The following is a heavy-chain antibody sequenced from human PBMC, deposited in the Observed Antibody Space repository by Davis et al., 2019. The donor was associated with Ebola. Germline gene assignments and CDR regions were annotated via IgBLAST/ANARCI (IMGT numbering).Heavy chain of an antibody. J-gene: IGHJ4*02. CDR3: ARGRNPDHADFLVAY. CDR1: GFTFSNFG. D-gene: IGHD1-14*01. V-gene: IGHV3-33*01. Sequence: PGGFLRLSCVASGFTFSNFGMHWVRQAPGEGLEWVAVIWYDGSHQYYGDSVKGRFTISRDNSKDTLYLQMDSLRAEDSAVYYCARGRNPDHADFLVAYWGQGTRVTVSS. CDR2: IWYDGSHQ.